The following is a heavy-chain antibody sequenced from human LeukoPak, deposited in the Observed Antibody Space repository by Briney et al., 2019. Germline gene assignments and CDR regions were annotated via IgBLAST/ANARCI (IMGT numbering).Heavy chain of an antibody. CDR3: ARIRKLRYFDWLNPFDP. Sequence: ASVKVSCKASGYTFTSYGINWVRQAPGQGLEWMGWISAYNGHTNYAQKLQGRVTVSTDTSTSTAYMELRRLRSDDTAIYYCARIRKLRYFDWLNPFDPWGQGTLVTVSS. J-gene: IGHJ5*02. D-gene: IGHD3-9*01. CDR1: GYTFTSYG. V-gene: IGHV1-18*01. CDR2: ISAYNGHT.